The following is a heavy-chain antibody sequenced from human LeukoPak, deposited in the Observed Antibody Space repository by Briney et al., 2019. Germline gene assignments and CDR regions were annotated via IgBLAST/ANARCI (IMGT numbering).Heavy chain of an antibody. J-gene: IGHJ6*02. CDR2: IYYSGTT. D-gene: IGHD4-23*01. CDR3: ARDKGNDGMDV. V-gene: IGHV4-39*07. CDR1: GGSISSSTYY. Sequence: SETLSLTCTVSGGSISSSTYYWGWIRQPPGKGLEWIGSIYYSGTTYYNPSLKSRVTISVDTSKNQFSLKLSSVTAADSAVYYCARDKGNDGMDVWGQGTTVTVSS.